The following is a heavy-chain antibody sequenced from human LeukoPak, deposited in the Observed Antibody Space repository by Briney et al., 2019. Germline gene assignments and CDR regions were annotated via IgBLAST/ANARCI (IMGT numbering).Heavy chain of an antibody. J-gene: IGHJ5*02. Sequence: PGGSLRLSCAASGFTFSSYSMSWVRQAPGKGLEWVSYISSSSGTIYYADSVKGRFTISRDNAKNSLYLQVNSLRAEDTAMYYCASGAEGYVFDPWGQGTLVTVSS. D-gene: IGHD5-12*01. CDR1: GFTFSSYS. V-gene: IGHV3-48*01. CDR2: ISSSSGTI. CDR3: ASGAEGYVFDP.